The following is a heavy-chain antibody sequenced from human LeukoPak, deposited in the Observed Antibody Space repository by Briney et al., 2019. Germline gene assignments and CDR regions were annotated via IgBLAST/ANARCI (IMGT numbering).Heavy chain of an antibody. J-gene: IGHJ6*04. Sequence: GASVKVSCKASGYTFTSYGINWVRQAPGQGLEWMGWISAYNGNTNYAQKLQGRVTMTTDTSTSTAYMELSSLRSEDTAVYYCARGRIRFLEGIMDVWGKGTTVTVSS. CDR1: GYTFTSYG. CDR2: ISAYNGNT. V-gene: IGHV1-18*01. CDR3: ARGRIRFLEGIMDV. D-gene: IGHD3-3*01.